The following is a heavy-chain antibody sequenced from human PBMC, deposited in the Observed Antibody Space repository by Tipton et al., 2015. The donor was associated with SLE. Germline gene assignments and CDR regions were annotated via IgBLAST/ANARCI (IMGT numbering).Heavy chain of an antibody. J-gene: IGHJ4*02. CDR3: ARHADTARLLDY. CDR1: GGSISSYY. Sequence: TLSLTCTVSGGSISSYYWSWIRQPPGKGLEWIGEINHSGSTNYNPSLNSRLTISVDTSKNQFSLKLTSVTAADTAVYYCARHADTARLLDYWGQGTLVSVSS. D-gene: IGHD5-18*01. CDR2: INHSGST. V-gene: IGHV4-34*01.